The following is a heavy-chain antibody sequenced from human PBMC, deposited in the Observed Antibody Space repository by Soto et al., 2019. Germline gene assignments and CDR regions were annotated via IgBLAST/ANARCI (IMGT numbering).Heavy chain of an antibody. CDR1: EFTFANAW. J-gene: IGHJ4*02. D-gene: IGHD4-17*01. CDR2: IKSKADGGTT. Sequence: RRLSCAASEFTFANAWISWVRQAPGKGLEWVGRIKSKADGGTTDYAAPVKGRFTISRDESQNTLYLQMNSLKTEDTAVYYCTSLYYGHWGQGTLVTVSS. CDR3: TSLYYGH. V-gene: IGHV3-15*01.